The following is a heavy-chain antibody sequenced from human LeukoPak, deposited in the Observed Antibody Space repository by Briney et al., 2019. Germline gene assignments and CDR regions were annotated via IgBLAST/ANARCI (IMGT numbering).Heavy chain of an antibody. CDR2: IYYSGST. CDR3: ARAPSGGSAFDY. J-gene: IGHJ4*02. D-gene: IGHD3-10*01. CDR1: GGSISSSSYY. V-gene: IGHV4-39*07. Sequence: PSETLSLTCTVSGGSISSSSYYWGWIRQPPGKGLEWIGSIYYSGSTYYNPSLKNRVTISVDTSKNQFSLKLSSVTAADTAVYYCARAPSGGSAFDYWGQGTLVTVSS.